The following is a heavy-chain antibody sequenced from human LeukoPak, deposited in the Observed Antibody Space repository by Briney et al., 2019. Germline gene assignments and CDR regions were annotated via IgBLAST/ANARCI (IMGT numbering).Heavy chain of an antibody. CDR1: GFTFSSYG. J-gene: IGHJ4*02. CDR3: AKDVQDDYDSSGYSH. V-gene: IGHV3-30*18. CDR2: ISYDGSNK. Sequence: GGSLGLSCAASGFTFSSYGMHCVRQAPGKGLEWVAVISYDGSNKYYADSVKGRFTISRDNSKNTLYLQMNSLRAEDTAVYYCAKDVQDDYDSSGYSHWGQGTLVTVSS. D-gene: IGHD3-22*01.